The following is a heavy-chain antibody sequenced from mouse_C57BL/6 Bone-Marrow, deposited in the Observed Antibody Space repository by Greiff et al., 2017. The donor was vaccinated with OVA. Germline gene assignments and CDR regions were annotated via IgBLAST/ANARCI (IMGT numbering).Heavy chain of an antibody. CDR2: IYPGSGST. CDR3: ARRQPDY. V-gene: IGHV1-55*01. J-gene: IGHJ2*01. CDR1: GYPFTSYW. Sequence: QVQLQQPGAELVKPGASVKMSCKASGYPFTSYWITWVKQRPGQGLEWIGDIYPGSGSTNYNEKFKSKATLTVDTSSSTAYMQLSSLTSEDSAGYYCARRQPDYWGQGTTLTVSA. D-gene: IGHD6-1*01.